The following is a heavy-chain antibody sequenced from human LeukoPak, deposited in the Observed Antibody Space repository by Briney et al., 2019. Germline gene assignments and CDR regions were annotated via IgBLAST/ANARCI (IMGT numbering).Heavy chain of an antibody. D-gene: IGHD4-17*01. J-gene: IGHJ4*01. CDR2: IYPGDSET. CDR3: ARFLYGVYSHYFDY. CDR1: GYTFSNYW. Sequence: GESLKISCKGSGYTFSNYWIGWVRQIPGKGLDYMGLIYPGDSETRYRPSFQGQVPISADKSISTTYLQWSSLKASDTAIYYCARFLYGVYSHYFDYWGLGTPVTVSS. V-gene: IGHV5-51*01.